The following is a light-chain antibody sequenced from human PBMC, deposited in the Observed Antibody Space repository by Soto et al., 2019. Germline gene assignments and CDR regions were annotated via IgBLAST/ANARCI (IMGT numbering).Light chain of an antibody. Sequence: EIVLTQSPATLSLSPGERATLSCMASQSVSSYLAWYQQKPGQAPRLLIYDASNRATGIPARFSGSGSGTDYTLTISSLEAEDFAVYYCQHRDNWSYIFGQGTKVDIK. V-gene: IGKV3-11*01. CDR1: QSVSSY. CDR3: QHRDNWSYI. CDR2: DAS. J-gene: IGKJ2*01.